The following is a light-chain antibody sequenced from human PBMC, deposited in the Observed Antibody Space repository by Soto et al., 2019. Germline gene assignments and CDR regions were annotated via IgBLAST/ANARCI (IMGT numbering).Light chain of an antibody. CDR2: DVN. J-gene: IGLJ1*01. CDR3: SSWTSGATYV. Sequence: QSVLTQPASVSGSPGQSITISCAGTSSDVKACNYVSWYQHHPGKAPKLMNYDVNNRPSGDSNRFSGSKSDNTESQTIYGLQAEDEADYYCSSWTSGATYVFGSGTKVTVL. V-gene: IGLV2-14*03. CDR1: SSDVKACNY.